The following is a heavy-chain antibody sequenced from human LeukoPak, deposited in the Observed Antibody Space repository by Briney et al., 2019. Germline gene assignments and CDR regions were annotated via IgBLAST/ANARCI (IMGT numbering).Heavy chain of an antibody. CDR2: ISWNSVSI. CDR3: AKDYHGSESHFTPYGMDV. V-gene: IGHV3-9*01. Sequence: GGSLRLSCAASGFTFDDYAMHWVRQAPGKGLEWVSGISWNSVSIGYADSVKGRFTISRDNAKDSLYLQMNSLRVEDTALYFCAKDYHGSESHFTPYGMDVWGQGTTVTVS. CDR1: GFTFDDYA. D-gene: IGHD3-10*01. J-gene: IGHJ6*02.